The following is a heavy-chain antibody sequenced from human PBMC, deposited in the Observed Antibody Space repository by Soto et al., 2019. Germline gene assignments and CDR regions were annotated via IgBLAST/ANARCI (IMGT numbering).Heavy chain of an antibody. CDR1: GFTFSSYG. V-gene: IGHV3-30*18. Sequence: QVQLVESGGGVVQPGRSLRLSCAASGFTFSSYGMHWVRQAPGKGLEWVAVISYDGSNKYYADSVKGRFTISRDNSKNTLYLQMNSLRAEDTAVYYCAKDIGQLERRNYFDYWGQGTLVTVSS. CDR3: AKDIGQLERRNYFDY. CDR2: ISYDGSNK. D-gene: IGHD1-1*01. J-gene: IGHJ4*02.